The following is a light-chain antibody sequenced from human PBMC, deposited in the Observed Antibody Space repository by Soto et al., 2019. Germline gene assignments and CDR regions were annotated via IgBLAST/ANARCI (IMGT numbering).Light chain of an antibody. J-gene: IGLJ2*01. Sequence: QSALTQPPSTSGSPGQSVTISCTGTSSDVGGYNYVSWYQQYPGKAPKLMIYEVNTRPSGVPDRFSGSKSGNTASLTVSGLQAEDEAHYYCSSYAGSNNLLFGGGTKLTVL. CDR3: SSYAGSNNLL. V-gene: IGLV2-8*01. CDR1: SSDVGGYNY. CDR2: EVN.